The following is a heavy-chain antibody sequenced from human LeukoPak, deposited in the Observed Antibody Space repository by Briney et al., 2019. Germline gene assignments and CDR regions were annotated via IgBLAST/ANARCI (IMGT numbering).Heavy chain of an antibody. V-gene: IGHV3-11*01. Sequence: GGSLRLSCAASGFTFSDYYMSWIRQAPGKGLEWVSYISSSGSTIYYADSVKGRFTISRDNAKNSLYLQMNSLRAEDTAVYYCAKAGTPFDYYYYYMDVWGKGTTVTVSS. CDR2: ISSSGSTI. D-gene: IGHD6-13*01. CDR3: AKAGTPFDYYYYYMDV. J-gene: IGHJ6*03. CDR1: GFTFSDYY.